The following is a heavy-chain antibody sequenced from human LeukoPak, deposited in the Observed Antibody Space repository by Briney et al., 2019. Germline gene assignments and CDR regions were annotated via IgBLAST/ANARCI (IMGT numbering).Heavy chain of an antibody. J-gene: IGHJ4*02. V-gene: IGHV4-4*02. CDR1: GGSISSSNW. CDR3: ARDLLEMAGTNFDY. CDR2: IYHSGST. Sequence: SGTLSLTCAVSGGSISSSNWWSWVRQPPGKGLEWIGEIYHSGSTNYNPSLKSRVTISVDKSKNQFSLQLNSVTPEDTAVYYCARDLLEMAGTNFDYWGQGTLVTVSS. D-gene: IGHD5-24*01.